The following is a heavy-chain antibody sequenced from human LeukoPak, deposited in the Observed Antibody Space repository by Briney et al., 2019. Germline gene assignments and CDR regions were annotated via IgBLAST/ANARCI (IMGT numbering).Heavy chain of an antibody. CDR3: AKGGVVNWFDP. CDR1: GFTFSPYS. J-gene: IGHJ5*02. Sequence: PGGSLRLSCAAASGFTFSPYSMTWVRQGPGKGLEWVSTISGNGANTYYGDSVKGRFTISRDNSKNTLYLQMNSLRVDDTAVYYSAKGGVVNWFDPWGQGTLVTVSS. D-gene: IGHD3-22*01. CDR2: ISGNGANT. V-gene: IGHV3-23*01.